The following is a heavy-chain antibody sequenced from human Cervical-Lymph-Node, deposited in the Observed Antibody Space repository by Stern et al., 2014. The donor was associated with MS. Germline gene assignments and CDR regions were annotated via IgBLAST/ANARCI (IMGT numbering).Heavy chain of an antibody. CDR1: GFTFSSYS. CDR3: ARALSSSGWIAERFYYYYGMDV. Sequence: EVQLVESGGGLVKPGGSLRLSYAASGFTFSSYSMNWVRQAPGKGLEWVSSISSSSSYIYYADSVKGRFTIARDNAKNSLYLQMNSLRAEDTAVYYCARALSSSGWIAERFYYYYGMDVWGQGTTVTVSS. V-gene: IGHV3-21*01. CDR2: ISSSSSYI. D-gene: IGHD6-19*01. J-gene: IGHJ6*02.